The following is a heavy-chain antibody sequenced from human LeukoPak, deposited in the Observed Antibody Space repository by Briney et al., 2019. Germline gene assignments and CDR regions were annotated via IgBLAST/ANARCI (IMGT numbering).Heavy chain of an antibody. J-gene: IGHJ4*02. CDR1: GFTFSSYA. Sequence: GGSLRLSCAASGFTFSSYAMSWVRQAPGKGLEWVSAISGSGGSTYYADSVKGRFTISRDNSKNTLFLQMDSLRPEDTAVYYCAKDEGIAGRPRGLDCRGQGTLVTVSS. D-gene: IGHD6-13*01. CDR2: ISGSGGST. CDR3: AKDEGIAGRPRGLDC. V-gene: IGHV3-23*01.